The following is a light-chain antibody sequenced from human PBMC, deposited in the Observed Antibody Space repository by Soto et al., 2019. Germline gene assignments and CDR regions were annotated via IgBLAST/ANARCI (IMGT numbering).Light chain of an antibody. CDR2: EVS. J-gene: IGLJ3*02. CDR1: SSDVGGYNY. V-gene: IGLV2-8*01. CDR3: SSYAGSNLGV. Sequence: QSALTQPPSASGSPGQSVTISCTGTSSDVGGYNYVSWHQQHPGKAPKLMIYEVSKRPSGVPDRFSGSKSGNTASLTVSGLQAEDEADYYCSSYAGSNLGVFGGGTKLTVL.